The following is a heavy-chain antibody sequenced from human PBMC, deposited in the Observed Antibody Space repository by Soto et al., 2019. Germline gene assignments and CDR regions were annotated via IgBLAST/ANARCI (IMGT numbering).Heavy chain of an antibody. CDR3: ARDSCSGGSCYSGWFDP. CDR2: INPNSGGT. J-gene: IGHJ5*02. Sequence: GASVKVSCKASGYTFTGYYMHWVRQAPGQGLEWMGWINPNSGGTNYAQKFQGWVTMTRDTSISTAYMELSRLRSDDTAVYYCARDSCSGGSCYSGWFDPWGQGTLVTVSS. D-gene: IGHD2-15*01. CDR1: GYTFTGYY. V-gene: IGHV1-2*04.